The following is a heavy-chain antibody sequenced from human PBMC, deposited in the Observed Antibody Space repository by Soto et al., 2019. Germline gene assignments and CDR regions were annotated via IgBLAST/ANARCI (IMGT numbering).Heavy chain of an antibody. J-gene: IGHJ4*02. CDR1: GGSISSYY. CDR2: IYYSGST. D-gene: IGHD1-26*01. V-gene: IGHV4-59*01. Sequence: QVQLQESGPGLVKPSETLSLACTVSGGSISSYYWSWIRQPPGKGLEWIGYIYYSGSTNYNPSLKSRVTISVDTSKNQFCPKLSSVTAADTAVYYCSREMIGATGLDYWGLGTLVTVSS. CDR3: SREMIGATGLDY.